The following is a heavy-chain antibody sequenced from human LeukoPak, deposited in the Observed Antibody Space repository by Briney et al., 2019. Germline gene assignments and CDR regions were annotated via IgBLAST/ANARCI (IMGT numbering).Heavy chain of an antibody. CDR3: VKSNSRYQPWTLDI. CDR1: SGSFRTYY. V-gene: IGHV4-59*01. D-gene: IGHD2-2*01. CDR2: IFYKEGT. J-gene: IGHJ3*02. Sequence: PSETLSLTCTVSSGSFRTYYWSWIRQPPGKGLEWIGYIFYKEGTSYNPSLKSRVTISVDTSNNQLSLKVNSVTAADTAMYYCVKSNSRYQPWTLDIWGRGTMVTVSS.